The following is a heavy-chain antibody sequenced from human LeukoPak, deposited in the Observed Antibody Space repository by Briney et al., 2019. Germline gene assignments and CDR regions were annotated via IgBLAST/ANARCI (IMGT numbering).Heavy chain of an antibody. CDR1: GFTFSSYA. Sequence: GGSLRLSCAASGFTFSSYAMSWVRQAPGKGLEWVSSISSGSSYIYYADSVKGRFTISRDNARNSLYLQMNSLRAEDTAVYYCARDPTVVEAWWGQGTLVTVSS. CDR3: ARDPTVVEAW. D-gene: IGHD2-2*01. CDR2: ISSGSSYI. J-gene: IGHJ4*02. V-gene: IGHV3-21*01.